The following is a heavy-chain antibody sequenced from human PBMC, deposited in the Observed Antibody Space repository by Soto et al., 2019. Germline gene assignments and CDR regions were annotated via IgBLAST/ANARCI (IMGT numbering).Heavy chain of an antibody. CDR3: AREGPNHRLS. J-gene: IGHJ5*02. Sequence: ASVKVSCKASAYTFTSYGFSWVRQAPGQGLEWMGWITAYNGNTKYAQKLQGRVTITTDTSTSTAYMELRSLRSDDTAVYYCAREGPNHRLSWGQGTLVTVSS. D-gene: IGHD3-16*02. CDR1: AYTFTSYG. V-gene: IGHV1-18*01. CDR2: ITAYNGNT.